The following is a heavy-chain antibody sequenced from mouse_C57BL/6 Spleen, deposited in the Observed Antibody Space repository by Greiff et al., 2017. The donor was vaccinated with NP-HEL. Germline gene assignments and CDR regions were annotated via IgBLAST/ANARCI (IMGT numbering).Heavy chain of an antibody. J-gene: IGHJ2*01. CDR2: ISSGSSTI. CDR3: ARRDYYGSSYLDY. CDR1: GFTFSDYG. V-gene: IGHV5-17*01. Sequence: VQLQESGGGLVKPGGSLKLSCAASGFTFSDYGMHWVRQAPEKGLEWVAYISSGSSTIYYADTVKGRFTISRDNAKNTLFLQMTSLRSEDTAMYYCARRDYYGSSYLDYWGQGTTLTVSS. D-gene: IGHD1-1*01.